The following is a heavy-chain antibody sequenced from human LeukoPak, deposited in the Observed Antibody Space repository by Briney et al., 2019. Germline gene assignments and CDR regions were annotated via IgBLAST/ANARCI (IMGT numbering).Heavy chain of an antibody. J-gene: IGHJ6*03. CDR3: TRRGGYCSSTSCYGYYYYMDV. CDR2: IRSKANSYAT. Sequence: GGSLRLSCAASGFTFSGSAMHWVRQASGKGLEWVGRIRSKANSYATAYAASVKGRFTISRDDSKNTAYLQMNSLKTEDTAVYYCTRRGGYCSSTSCYGYYYYMDVWGKGTTVTVSS. V-gene: IGHV3-73*01. CDR1: GFTFSGSA. D-gene: IGHD2-2*01.